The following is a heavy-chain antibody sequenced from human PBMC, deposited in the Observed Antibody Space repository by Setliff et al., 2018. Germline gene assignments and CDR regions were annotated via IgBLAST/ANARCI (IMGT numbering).Heavy chain of an antibody. CDR1: GYTFSRYW. V-gene: IGHV5-51*01. CDR3: ARLTPMADFDY. J-gene: IGHJ4*02. Sequence: GESLKISCKASGYTFSRYWIGWVRQMPGKGLEWLGIIYPSDSHTRYSPSFKGQVTISADKSISTAYLQWSSLEASDTAMYYCARLTPMADFDYWGQGTLVTVSS. D-gene: IGHD5-18*01. CDR2: IYPSDSHT.